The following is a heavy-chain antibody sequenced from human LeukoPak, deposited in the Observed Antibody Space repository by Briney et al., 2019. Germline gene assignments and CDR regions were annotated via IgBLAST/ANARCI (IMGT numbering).Heavy chain of an antibody. CDR2: INHSGST. V-gene: IGHV4-34*01. J-gene: IGHJ4*02. CDR1: GGSFSGHY. CDR3: ARGVGATYFDY. D-gene: IGHD1-26*01. Sequence: SETLSLTCAVYGGSFSGHYWSWIRQPPGKGLEWIGEINHSGSTNYNPSLKSRVTISVDTSKNQFSLKLSSVTAADTAVYYCARGVGATYFDYWGQGTLVTVSS.